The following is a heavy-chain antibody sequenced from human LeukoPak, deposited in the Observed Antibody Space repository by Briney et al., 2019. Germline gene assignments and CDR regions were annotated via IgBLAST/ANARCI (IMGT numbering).Heavy chain of an antibody. CDR3: ARAGSSGWYGEY. V-gene: IGHV4-59*01. CDR1: GGSINGYY. CDR2: ISYSGST. J-gene: IGHJ4*02. D-gene: IGHD6-19*01. Sequence: SETLSLTCSVSGGSINGYYWKWVRQPPGKGLEWVGYISYSGSTNYSPSLKGRLTMSVDTSKNQFSLSLRSVTAADTAVYYCARAGSSGWYGEYWGQGTLVTVSS.